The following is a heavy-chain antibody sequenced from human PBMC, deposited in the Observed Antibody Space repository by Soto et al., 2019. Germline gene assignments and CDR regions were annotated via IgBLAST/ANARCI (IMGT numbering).Heavy chain of an antibody. D-gene: IGHD6-19*01. V-gene: IGHV1-2*04. J-gene: IGHJ4*02. CDR3: ARGPSRIAVAGGAFDY. CDR1: GYTFTGYY. Sequence: ASVKVSCKASGYTFTGYYMHWVRQAPGQGLEWMGWINPNSGGTNYAQKFQGWVTMTRDTSISTAYMELSRLRSDDTAVYYCARGPSRIAVAGGAFDYWGQGTLVTVSS. CDR2: INPNSGGT.